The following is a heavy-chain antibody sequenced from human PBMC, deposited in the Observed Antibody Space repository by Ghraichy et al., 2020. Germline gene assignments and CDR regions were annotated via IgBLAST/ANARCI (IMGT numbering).Heavy chain of an antibody. CDR3: ARDHAAVAGINY. CDR2: INQNGSEK. J-gene: IGHJ4*02. CDR1: GFTFSSYW. D-gene: IGHD6-19*01. V-gene: IGHV3-7*03. Sequence: GGSLRLSCAASGFTFSSYWMSWVRKAPGKGLEWVDNINQNGSEKYYVDSVKGGFTTSKENAKNSLYLQMNGLGAEDRAVYYCARDHAAVAGINYWGQGTLVTVSS.